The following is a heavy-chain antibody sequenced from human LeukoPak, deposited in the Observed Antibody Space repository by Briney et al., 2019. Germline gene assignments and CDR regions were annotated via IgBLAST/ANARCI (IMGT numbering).Heavy chain of an antibody. J-gene: IGHJ5*02. D-gene: IGHD4-11*01. CDR2: IYSGGST. CDR3: ARGLFYSNYVRDNWFDP. Sequence: GGSLRLSCAASGFTVSSNYMSWVRQAPGKGLEWVSVIYSGGSTYYADSVKGRFTISRDNSKNTLYLQMNSLRAEDTAVYYCARGLFYSNYVRDNWFDPWGQGTLVTVSS. CDR1: GFTVSSNY. V-gene: IGHV3-53*01.